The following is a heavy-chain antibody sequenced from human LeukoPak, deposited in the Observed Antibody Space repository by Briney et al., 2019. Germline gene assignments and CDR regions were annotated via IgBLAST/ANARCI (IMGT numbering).Heavy chain of an antibody. CDR1: GGSISSSSYY. CDR3: ARHRYNWNDRGKFDY. Sequence: SETLSLTCTVSGGSISSSSYYWGWLRQPPGKGLEWIGSIYYSGSTYYNPSLKSRVTISVDTSKNQFSLKLSSVTAADTAVYYCARHRYNWNDRGKFDYWGQGTLVTVSS. CDR2: IYYSGST. J-gene: IGHJ4*02. V-gene: IGHV4-39*01. D-gene: IGHD1-20*01.